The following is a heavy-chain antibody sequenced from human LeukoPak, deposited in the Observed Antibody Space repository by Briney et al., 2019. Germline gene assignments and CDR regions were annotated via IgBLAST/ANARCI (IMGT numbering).Heavy chain of an antibody. J-gene: IGHJ5*02. Sequence: SETLSLTCAVSGGSISSSNWWSWVRQPPGKGLEWIGEIYHSGSTNYNPFLKSRVTISVDKSKNQFSLKLSSVTAADTAVYYCARRRQLVRTWWFDPWGQGTLVTVSS. CDR2: IYHSGST. CDR1: GGSISSSNW. V-gene: IGHV4-4*02. D-gene: IGHD6-6*01. CDR3: ARRRQLVRTWWFDP.